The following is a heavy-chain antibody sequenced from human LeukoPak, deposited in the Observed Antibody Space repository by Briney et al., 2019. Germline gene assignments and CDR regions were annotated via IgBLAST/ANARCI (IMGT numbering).Heavy chain of an antibody. Sequence: PSETLSLTCTVSGGSFSSYYWSWIRQPPGKGLEWIGYIYSSVGTNNNPSLMSRVTISVDTSKNQFSLNLSSLTAADTAVYYCARSGYSYGADAFDIWGQGTMVTVSS. CDR2: IYSSVGT. CDR3: ARSGYSYGADAFDI. D-gene: IGHD5-18*01. V-gene: IGHV4-59*01. J-gene: IGHJ3*02. CDR1: GGSFSSYY.